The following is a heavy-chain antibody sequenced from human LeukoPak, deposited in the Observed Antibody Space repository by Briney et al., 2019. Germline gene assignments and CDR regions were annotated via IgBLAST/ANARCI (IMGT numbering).Heavy chain of an antibody. Sequence: SETLSLTCTVSGGSINSYYWSWLRQPPGKGLEWIGYIHYSGSIDYNPSLKSRVTISVDTSKNQLSLKLSFVTAADTAVYYCASEQFTTGDFDYWGQGTLVTVSS. CDR3: ASEQFTTGDFDY. CDR2: IHYSGSI. CDR1: GGSINSYY. D-gene: IGHD1-1*01. V-gene: IGHV4-59*08. J-gene: IGHJ4*02.